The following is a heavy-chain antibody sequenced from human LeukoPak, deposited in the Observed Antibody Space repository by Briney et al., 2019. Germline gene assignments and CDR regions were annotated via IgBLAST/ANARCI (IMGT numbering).Heavy chain of an antibody. CDR2: IYYSGST. D-gene: IGHD5-24*01. Sequence: SETLSLTCTVSGGSISSYYWSWIRQPPGKGLEWIGYIYYSGSTNYNPSLKSRVTISVDTSKNQFSLKLSSVTAADTAVYHCARENVEMATIPRAFDIWGQGTMVTVSS. J-gene: IGHJ3*02. CDR1: GGSISSYY. CDR3: ARENVEMATIPRAFDI. V-gene: IGHV4-59*01.